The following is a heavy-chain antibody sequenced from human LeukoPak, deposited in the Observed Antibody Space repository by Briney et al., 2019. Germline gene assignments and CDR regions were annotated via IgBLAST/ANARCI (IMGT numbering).Heavy chain of an antibody. D-gene: IGHD1-7*01. Sequence: PGGSLRLSCAASGFTFSTYSMNWVRQAPGKGLEWVSSIGSSSNYIDYPDSVKGRFTISRDNAKNSLYLQMNSLRAEDTAVYYCARTEGRNYPFDYWGQGTLVTVSS. V-gene: IGHV3-21*06. J-gene: IGHJ4*02. CDR1: GFTFSTYS. CDR3: ARTEGRNYPFDY. CDR2: IGSSSNYI.